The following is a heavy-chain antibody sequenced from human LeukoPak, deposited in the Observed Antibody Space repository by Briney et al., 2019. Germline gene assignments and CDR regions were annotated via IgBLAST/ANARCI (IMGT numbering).Heavy chain of an antibody. D-gene: IGHD3-10*01. V-gene: IGHV3-74*01. CDR3: ARNPVGGNAFDY. J-gene: IGHJ4*02. CDR1: GFTFSSYW. Sequence: GGSLRLSCAASGFTFSSYWMSWVRQAPGKGLVWVSRINSDGSSTSYADSVKGRFTISRDNAKNSLYLQMNSLRAEDTAVYYCARNPVGGNAFDYWGQGTLVTVSS. CDR2: INSDGSST.